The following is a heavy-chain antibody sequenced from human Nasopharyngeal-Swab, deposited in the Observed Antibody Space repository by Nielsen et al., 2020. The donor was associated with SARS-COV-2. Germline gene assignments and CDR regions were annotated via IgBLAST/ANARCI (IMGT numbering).Heavy chain of an antibody. Sequence: WIRQPPGKGLEWVGRIKSKTDGGTTDYAAPVKGRFTISRDDSKNTLYLQMNSLKTEDTAAYYCTAPILTGYYNVGYYFDYWGQGTLVTVSS. D-gene: IGHD3-9*01. V-gene: IGHV3-15*01. CDR2: IKSKTDGGTT. J-gene: IGHJ4*02. CDR3: TAPILTGYYNVGYYFDY.